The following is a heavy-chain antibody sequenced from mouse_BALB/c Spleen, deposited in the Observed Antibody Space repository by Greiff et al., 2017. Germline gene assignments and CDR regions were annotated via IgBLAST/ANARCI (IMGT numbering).Heavy chain of an antibody. D-gene: IGHD2-1*01. Sequence: VQLQQSGAELVKPGASVKLSCTASGFNIKDTYMHWVKQRPEQGLEWIGRIDPANGNTKYDPKFQGKATITADTSSKTAYLQLSSLTSEDTAVYYCARWGDGNPFDYWGQGTTLTVSS. CDR2: IDPANGNT. J-gene: IGHJ2*01. CDR3: ARWGDGNPFDY. V-gene: IGHV14-3*02. CDR1: GFNIKDTY.